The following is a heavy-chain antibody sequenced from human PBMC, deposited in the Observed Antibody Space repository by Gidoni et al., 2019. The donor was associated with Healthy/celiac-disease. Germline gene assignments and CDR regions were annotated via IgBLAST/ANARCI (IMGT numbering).Heavy chain of an antibody. J-gene: IGHJ4*02. D-gene: IGHD3-22*01. CDR1: GFTFSSDS. CDR2: ISSSSSYI. CDR3: ARGRITMIVGGSCYDY. V-gene: IGHV3-21*01. Sequence: EVQLVESGGGLVKPGGSLRLSCAASGFTFSSDSMNWVRQAPGKGLEWVSSISSSSSYIYYADSVKGRFTISRDNAKNSLYLQMNSLRAEDTAVYYCARGRITMIVGGSCYDYWGQGTLVTVSS.